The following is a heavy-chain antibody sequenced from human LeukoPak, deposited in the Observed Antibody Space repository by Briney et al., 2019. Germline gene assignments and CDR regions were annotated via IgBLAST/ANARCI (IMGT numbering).Heavy chain of an antibody. CDR2: MTSSGDAT. CDR1: GFTFSSYA. V-gene: IGHV3-23*01. CDR3: AKASGYSYGKYFFDS. D-gene: IGHD5-18*01. Sequence: GGSLRLSCAASGFTFSSYAVNWVRRAPGKGVEWVSSMTSSGDATYYADSAKGRFTISRDNSKNTVYLQMNSLRAEDTAVYYCAKASGYSYGKYFFDSWGQGALVTVSS. J-gene: IGHJ4*02.